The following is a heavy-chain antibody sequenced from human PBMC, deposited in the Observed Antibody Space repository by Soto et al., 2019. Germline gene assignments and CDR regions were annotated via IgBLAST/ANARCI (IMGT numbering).Heavy chain of an antibody. Sequence: PSETLSLTCTVSSGPDRSHNWGWIRQPPGRGLEWIGYVYYTGDTAYNPSLRGRVTISADTSTNDISLTLNSVTAADTAVYYCARAEGKQWPLVYYYGMDVWGQGTTVTVS. CDR3: ARAEGKQWPLVYYYGMDV. D-gene: IGHD6-19*01. J-gene: IGHJ6*02. V-gene: IGHV4-59*08. CDR2: VYYTGDT. CDR1: SGPDRSHN.